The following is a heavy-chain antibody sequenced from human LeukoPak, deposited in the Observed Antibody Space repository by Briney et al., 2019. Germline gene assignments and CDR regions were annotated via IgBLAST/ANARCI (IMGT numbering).Heavy chain of an antibody. D-gene: IGHD3-22*01. J-gene: IGHJ4*02. CDR3: ARGYYYDSSGYYFLDY. V-gene: IGHV3-21*01. CDR1: GFTFSSYS. Sequence: GGSLRLSCAASGFTFSSYSMNWVRQAPGKGLAWVSSISSISSYIYFADSVKGRFIISRDNAKNSLYLQMNSLRAEDTAVYYCARGYYYDSSGYYFLDYWGQGTLVTVSS. CDR2: ISSISSYI.